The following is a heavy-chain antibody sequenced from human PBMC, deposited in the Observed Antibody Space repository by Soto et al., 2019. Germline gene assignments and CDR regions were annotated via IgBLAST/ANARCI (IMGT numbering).Heavy chain of an antibody. Sequence: GGSLRLSCAASGFTFSSYWMSWVRQAPGKGLEWVANVKQDGSEKYYVDSVKGRFTISRDNAKNSLYLQMNSLRAEDTAVYYCARDCGYSYGYYYYYGMDVWGQGTTVTVSS. CDR1: GFTFSSYW. CDR3: ARDCGYSYGYYYYYGMDV. J-gene: IGHJ6*02. D-gene: IGHD5-18*01. V-gene: IGHV3-7*01. CDR2: VKQDGSEK.